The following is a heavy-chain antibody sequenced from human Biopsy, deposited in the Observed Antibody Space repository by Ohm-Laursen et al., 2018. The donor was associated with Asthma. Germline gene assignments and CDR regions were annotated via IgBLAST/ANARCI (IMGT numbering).Heavy chain of an antibody. D-gene: IGHD3-3*01. Sequence: SLRLSCTASGFTFSSYGMHWVRQAPGKGLEWVAVISCDGSNKYYADSVKGRFTISRDNSKNTLYLQMNSLRAEETAVYYCASQSSGPDFWSGYYYFDYWGQGTLVTVSS. V-gene: IGHV3-30*03. CDR2: ISCDGSNK. CDR3: ASQSSGPDFWSGYYYFDY. CDR1: GFTFSSYG. J-gene: IGHJ4*02.